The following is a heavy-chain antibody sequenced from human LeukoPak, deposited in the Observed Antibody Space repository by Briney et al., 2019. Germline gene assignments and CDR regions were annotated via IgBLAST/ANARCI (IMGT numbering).Heavy chain of an antibody. V-gene: IGHV3-7*01. CDR3: ARGGGYAWDY. D-gene: IGHD5-12*01. Sequence: GGSLRLSCATSGFTFTTYWMNWVRQAPGKGLEWVANINQDGSEKYYVDSVKGRFTISRDNAKSSLYLQMNSLRVDDTAVYYCARGGGYAWDYWGQGTLVTVSS. CDR1: GFTFTTYW. J-gene: IGHJ4*02. CDR2: INQDGSEK.